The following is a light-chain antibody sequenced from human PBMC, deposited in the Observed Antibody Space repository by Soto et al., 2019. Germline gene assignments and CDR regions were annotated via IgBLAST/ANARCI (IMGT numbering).Light chain of an antibody. CDR3: CSQAGSYTYV. J-gene: IGLJ1*01. Sequence: QPVLTQPRSVSGSPGPSLTISCTGNSSDVGGYNYVSWYQQYPGKVPKLMIYDVTKRPKGDPDRFSGANSVNTASLTISWLQSEDEADYYCCSQAGSYTYVFGTGTKLTVL. CDR1: SSDVGGYNY. CDR2: DVT. V-gene: IGLV2-11*01.